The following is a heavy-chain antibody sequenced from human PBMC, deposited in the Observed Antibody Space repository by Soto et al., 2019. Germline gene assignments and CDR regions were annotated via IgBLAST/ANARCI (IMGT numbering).Heavy chain of an antibody. CDR1: GFTFRNYW. V-gene: IGHV3-7*01. CDR2: IKQDGSER. J-gene: IGHJ4*01. Sequence: EEQLVECGGGLVQPGGSLRLSCAGSGFTFRNYWMGWVRQAPGKRLEWVANIKQDGSERSYADSVKGRFTISRDNAKNSLYLQMSSLGADDTALYYCVRENYFDYWGHVVLVIVSS. CDR3: VRENYFDY.